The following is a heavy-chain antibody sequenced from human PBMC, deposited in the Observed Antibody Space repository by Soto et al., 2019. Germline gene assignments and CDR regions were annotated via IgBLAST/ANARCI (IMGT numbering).Heavy chain of an antibody. CDR3: AREGGYHHDAFDI. V-gene: IGHV3-30-3*01. J-gene: IGHJ3*02. D-gene: IGHD1-26*01. Sequence: GGSLRLSCAASGFTFSSYAMHWVRQAPGKGLEWVAVISYDGSNKYYADSVKGRFTISRDNSKNTLYLQMNSLRAEDTAVYYCAREGGYHHDAFDIWGQGTMVTVSS. CDR2: ISYDGSNK. CDR1: GFTFSSYA.